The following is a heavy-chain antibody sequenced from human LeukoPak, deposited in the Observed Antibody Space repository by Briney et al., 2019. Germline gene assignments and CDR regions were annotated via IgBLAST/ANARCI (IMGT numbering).Heavy chain of an antibody. CDR3: ARDLGLLIRYNWNAPGASHDAFDI. CDR2: ISYDGSNK. J-gene: IGHJ3*02. CDR1: GFTFSSYA. Sequence: PGRSLRLSCAASGFTFSSYAMHWVRQAPGKGLEWVAVISYDGSNKYYADSVKGRFTISRDNSKNTLYLQMNSLRAEDTAVYYCARDLGLLIRYNWNAPGASHDAFDIWGQGTMVTVSS. V-gene: IGHV3-30-3*01. D-gene: IGHD1-1*01.